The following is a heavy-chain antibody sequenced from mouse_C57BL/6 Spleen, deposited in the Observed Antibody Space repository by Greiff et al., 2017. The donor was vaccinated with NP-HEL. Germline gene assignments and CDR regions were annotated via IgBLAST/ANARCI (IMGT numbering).Heavy chain of an antibody. CDR1: GFTFSDYY. V-gene: IGHV5-16*01. CDR3: ARERLRSYFDY. CDR2: INYDGSST. D-gene: IGHD1-1*01. Sequence: EVKLMESEGGLVQPGSSMKLSCTASGFTFSDYYMAWVRQVPEKGLEWVANINYDGSSTYYLDSLKSRFIISRDNAKNILYLQMSSLKSEDTATYYCARERLRSYFDYWGQGTTLTVSS. J-gene: IGHJ2*01.